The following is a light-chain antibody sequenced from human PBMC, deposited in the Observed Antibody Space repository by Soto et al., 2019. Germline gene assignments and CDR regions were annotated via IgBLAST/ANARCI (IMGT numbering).Light chain of an antibody. CDR2: DSS. Sequence: EIVLTQSPVTLSLSPGERATLSCRASQTVSSYVAWYQQRHGQAPRLVIYDSSNRAPGLPARFSGSGSGTQFTLTISSLEPEDSAVYYCQLLYNRPPYTFGQGNKLEIK. CDR1: QTVSSY. J-gene: IGKJ2*01. V-gene: IGKV3-11*01. CDR3: QLLYNRPPYT.